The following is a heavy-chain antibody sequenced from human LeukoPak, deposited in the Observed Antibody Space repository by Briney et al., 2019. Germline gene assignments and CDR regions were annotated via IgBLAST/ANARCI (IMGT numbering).Heavy chain of an antibody. V-gene: IGHV3-30-3*01. D-gene: IGHD6-13*01. J-gene: IGHJ1*01. CDR1: GFTFSSYA. CDR3: ARVDSRSSSWYRFNYFQH. Sequence: PGGSLRLSCAASGFTFSSYAMHWVRQAPGKGLEWVAVISYDGSNKYYADSVKGRFTISRDNSKNTLYLQMNSLRAEDTAVYYCARVDSRSSSWYRFNYFQHWGQGTLVTVSS. CDR2: ISYDGSNK.